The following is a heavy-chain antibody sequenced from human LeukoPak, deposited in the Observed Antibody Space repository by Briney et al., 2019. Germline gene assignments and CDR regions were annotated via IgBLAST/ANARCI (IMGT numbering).Heavy chain of an antibody. CDR1: GFTFSTYA. J-gene: IGHJ4*02. CDR3: ARDRLGSFFDY. D-gene: IGHD1-26*01. Sequence: GFLRLSCAASGFTFSTYAMSWVRQAPGKGLEWVSAISGSGGTTYYADSVKGRFTISRDNSKNTLYLQMNSLRAEDTAVYYCARDRLGSFFDYWGQGTLVTVSS. CDR2: ISGSGGTT. V-gene: IGHV3-23*01.